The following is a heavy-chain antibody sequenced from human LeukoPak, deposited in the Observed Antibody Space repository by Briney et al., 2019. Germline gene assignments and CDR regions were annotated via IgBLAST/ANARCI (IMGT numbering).Heavy chain of an antibody. CDR3: ARDRRDGYNLYCFDL. J-gene: IGHJ4*02. CDR2: IYTSGST. V-gene: IGHV4-61*02. Sequence: SETLSLTCTVSGGSINSGSYYWSWIRQPAGKGLEWIGRIYTSGSTNYNPSLKSRVTISVDTSKNQFSLKLSSVTAADTAVYYCARDRRDGYNLYCFDLWGQGTLVTVSS. CDR1: GGSINSGSYY. D-gene: IGHD5-24*01.